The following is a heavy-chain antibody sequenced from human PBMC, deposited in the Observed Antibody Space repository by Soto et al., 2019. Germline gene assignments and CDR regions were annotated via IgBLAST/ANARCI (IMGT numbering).Heavy chain of an antibody. Sequence: GGSLRLSCAASGFTFSSYGMHWVRQAPGKGLEWVAVISYDGSNKYYADSAKGRFTISRDNSKNTLYLQMNSLRAEDTAVYYCAKDPRSYSSGWYGLDPWGQGTLVTVSS. CDR1: GFTFSSYG. J-gene: IGHJ5*02. D-gene: IGHD6-19*01. V-gene: IGHV3-30*18. CDR2: ISYDGSNK. CDR3: AKDPRSYSSGWYGLDP.